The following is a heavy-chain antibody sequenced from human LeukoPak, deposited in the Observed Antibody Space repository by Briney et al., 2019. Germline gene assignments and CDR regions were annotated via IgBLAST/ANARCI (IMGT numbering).Heavy chain of an antibody. V-gene: IGHV3-30*03. J-gene: IGHJ4*02. CDR2: ISYDGRNK. D-gene: IGHD6-19*01. CDR1: GFTFSSYG. CDR3: ASPYSSGWPYYFDY. Sequence: PGRSLRLSCAASGFTFSSYGMHWVRQAPGKGLEWVAVISYDGRNKYYVDSVKGRFTISRDNSKNTLYLQMNSLRAEDTAVYYCASPYSSGWPYYFDYWGQGTLVTVSS.